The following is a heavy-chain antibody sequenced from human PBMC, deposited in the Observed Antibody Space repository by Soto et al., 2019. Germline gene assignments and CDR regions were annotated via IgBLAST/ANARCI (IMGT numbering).Heavy chain of an antibody. CDR2: IKEDGSEK. J-gene: IGHJ4*02. V-gene: IGHV3-7*03. CDR1: GFTFSTYW. D-gene: IGHD1-26*01. CDR3: ARDKVVGPTTLDY. Sequence: GGSLRLSCVVSGFTFSTYWMSWVRQAPGKGLEWVANIKEDGSEKYYLDSVEGRFTIYRDNAKNSLYLQMNSLRAEDTAVYYCARDKVVGPTTLDYWGQGTLVTVSS.